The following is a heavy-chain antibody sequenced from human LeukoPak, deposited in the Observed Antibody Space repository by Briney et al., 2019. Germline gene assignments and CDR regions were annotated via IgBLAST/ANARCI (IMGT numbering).Heavy chain of an antibody. D-gene: IGHD3-22*01. CDR1: GFTFSDYY. Sequence: GGSLRLSCAASGFTFSDYYMSWIRQAPGKGLEWVSYISSSSSTIYYADSVKGRFTISRDNAKNSLYLQMNSLRAEDTAVYYCARNANYYDSSGDFDYWGQGTLVTVSS. CDR3: ARNANYYDSSGDFDY. CDR2: ISSSSSTI. J-gene: IGHJ4*02. V-gene: IGHV3-11*04.